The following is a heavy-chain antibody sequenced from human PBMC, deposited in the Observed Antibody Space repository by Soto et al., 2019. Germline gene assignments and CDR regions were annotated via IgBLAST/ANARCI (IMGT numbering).Heavy chain of an antibody. CDR1: GGSITTDY. CDR2: SSYSGNTYYNRT. J-gene: IGHJ5*02. V-gene: IGHV4-59*08. CDR3: LRLPRWGGFDP. D-gene: IGHD1-26*01. Sequence: QVQLQESSPGLVQSSETLSLTCTVSGGSITTDYWGWVRQPPGKGLEWLGYSSYSGNTYYNRTYYHPSVKGRLTISLHKSENQFSLELTSVTAAETAVYYCLRLPRWGGFDPWGQGTLVTVSS.